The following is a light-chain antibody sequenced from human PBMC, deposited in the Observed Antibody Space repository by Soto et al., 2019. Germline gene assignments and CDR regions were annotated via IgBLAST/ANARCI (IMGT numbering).Light chain of an antibody. CDR1: SIDLGAYNY. CDR2: DVR. Sequence: QSALTQPASVSGSPGQSITISCSGISIDLGAYNYVSWYQQHPGKAPKLMIYDVRNRPSGVSNRFSGSKSGNTASLTISGLQAEDEAYYYCSSYTSSDTYVFGPGTKVTVL. J-gene: IGLJ1*01. V-gene: IGLV2-14*01. CDR3: SSYTSSDTYV.